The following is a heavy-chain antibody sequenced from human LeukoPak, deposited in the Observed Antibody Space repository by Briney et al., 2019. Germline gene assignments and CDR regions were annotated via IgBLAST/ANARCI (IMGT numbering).Heavy chain of an antibody. CDR2: IKSKTDGGTT. Sequence: GGSLRLSCAASGFTFSNAWMSWVRQAPGKGLEWVGRIKSKTDGGTTDYAAPVKGRFTISRDDSKNTLYLQMNSLKTEDTAVYYCTTESYGIVVVPAAKNYYYYYYMDVWGKGTTVTVSS. CDR1: GFTFSNAW. J-gene: IGHJ6*03. D-gene: IGHD2-2*01. CDR3: TTESYGIVVVPAAKNYYYYYYMDV. V-gene: IGHV3-15*01.